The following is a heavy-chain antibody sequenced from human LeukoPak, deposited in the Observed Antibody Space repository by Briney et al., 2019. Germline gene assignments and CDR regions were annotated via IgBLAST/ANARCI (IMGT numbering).Heavy chain of an antibody. V-gene: IGHV1-24*01. D-gene: IGHD5-18*01. J-gene: IGHJ5*02. Sequence: ASVKVSCKVSGYTLTELSMHWVRQAPGKGLEWMGGFDPEDGETIYAQKFQGRVTMTRNTSISTAYMELSSLRSEDTAVYYCARGQGYSYGDWFDPWGQGTLVTVSS. CDR3: ARGQGYSYGDWFDP. CDR1: GYTLTELS. CDR2: FDPEDGET.